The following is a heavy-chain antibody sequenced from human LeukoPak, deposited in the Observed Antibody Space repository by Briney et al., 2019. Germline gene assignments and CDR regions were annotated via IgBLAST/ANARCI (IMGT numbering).Heavy chain of an antibody. J-gene: IGHJ4*02. V-gene: IGHV1-69*06. Sequence: SVKVSCKASGGTFSSYAISWVRQAPGQGLEWMGGIIPIFGTANYAQKFQGRVTITADKSTSTAYMELSSLRSEDTAVYYCARDEGGDYYGSGSYFLFDYWGQGTLVTVPS. CDR1: GGTFSSYA. D-gene: IGHD3-10*01. CDR3: ARDEGGDYYGSGSYFLFDY. CDR2: IIPIFGTA.